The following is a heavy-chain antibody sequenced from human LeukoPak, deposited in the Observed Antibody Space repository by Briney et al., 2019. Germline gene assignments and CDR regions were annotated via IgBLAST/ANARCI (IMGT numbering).Heavy chain of an antibody. CDR2: INPDSGGT. CDR3: ARVTDETGQ. CDR1: GYTFTAYY. J-gene: IGHJ4*02. D-gene: IGHD2-21*02. Sequence: ASVSVSCTASGYTFTAYYLHWGRQAPGQGGGWMGWINPDSGGTNYVQKFQGRVTMTRDTSISTAYMELSGLSSDDTAVYYCARVTDETGQWGQGTLVTVSS. V-gene: IGHV1-2*02.